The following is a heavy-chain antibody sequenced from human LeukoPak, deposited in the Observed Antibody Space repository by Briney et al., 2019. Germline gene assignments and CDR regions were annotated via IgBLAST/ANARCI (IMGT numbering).Heavy chain of an antibody. CDR2: INPNSGGT. D-gene: IGHD3-3*01. J-gene: IGHJ5*02. Sequence: ASVKVSCKASGYTFTGYYMHWVRQAPGQGLEWMGWINPNSGGTNYAQKFQGRVTMTRDTSISTAYMELSRLRSDDTAVYYCARDQGDHDYWFDPWGQGTLVTVSS. CDR1: GYTFTGYY. CDR3: ARDQGDHDYWFDP. V-gene: IGHV1-2*02.